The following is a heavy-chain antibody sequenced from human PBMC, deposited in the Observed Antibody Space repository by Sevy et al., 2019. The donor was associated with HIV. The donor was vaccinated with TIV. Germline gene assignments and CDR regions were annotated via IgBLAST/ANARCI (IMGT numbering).Heavy chain of an antibody. CDR2: SSSSSNYI. J-gene: IGHJ6*02. CDR3: ARDGGRITMVQGVLAYYHGMDV. CDR1: GFTFSIYS. V-gene: IGHV3-21*01. D-gene: IGHD3-10*01. Sequence: GGSLRLSCAASGFTFSIYSMNWVRQAPGKGLEWVSSSSSSSNYIYYADSVKGRFTISRDNAKNSLYLQMNSLRAEDTAVYYCARDGGRITMVQGVLAYYHGMDVWGQGTAVTVSS.